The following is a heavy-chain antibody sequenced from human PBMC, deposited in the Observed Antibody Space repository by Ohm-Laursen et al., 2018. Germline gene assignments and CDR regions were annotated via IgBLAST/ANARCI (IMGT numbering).Heavy chain of an antibody. V-gene: IGHV3-23*01. D-gene: IGHD4-23*01. CDR3: ARAGILRWPEYFQH. CDR2: ISGSGGSA. J-gene: IGHJ1*01. CDR1: GFTFSTYA. Sequence: SLRLSCTASGFTFSTYAMIWVRQAPGKGLEWVSSISGSGGSANYADSVKGRFTISRDNSKNTVFLQMNSLRAEDTAVYYCARAGILRWPEYFQHWGQGTLVTVSS.